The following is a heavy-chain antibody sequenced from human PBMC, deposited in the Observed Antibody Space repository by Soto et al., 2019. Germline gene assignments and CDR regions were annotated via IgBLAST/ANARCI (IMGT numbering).Heavy chain of an antibody. CDR1: GDSISGSQW. CDR3: ARVRSSGWYFDY. Sequence: SETLSLTCAVSGDSISGSQWWSWVRQPPGKGLEWIGEINHSGSTNYNPSLKSRVTISVDTSKNQFSLKLSSVTAADTAVYYCARVRSSGWYFDYWGQGTLVTVSS. D-gene: IGHD6-19*01. J-gene: IGHJ4*02. V-gene: IGHV4-4*02. CDR2: INHSGST.